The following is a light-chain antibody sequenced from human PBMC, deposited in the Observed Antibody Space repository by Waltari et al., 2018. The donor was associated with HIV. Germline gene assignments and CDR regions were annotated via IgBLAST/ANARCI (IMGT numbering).Light chain of an antibody. V-gene: IGKV1-5*03. CDR1: QSFSSW. J-gene: IGKJ2*01. Sequence: DIQMTQSPSPLSASVGARVTIPCRSSQSFSSWLAWYQQKPGKAPKLLIYKASSLESGVPSRFSGSGSGTEFTLTISSLQPDDFATYYGQQYNSYPYTFGQGTKLEIK. CDR3: QQYNSYPYT. CDR2: KAS.